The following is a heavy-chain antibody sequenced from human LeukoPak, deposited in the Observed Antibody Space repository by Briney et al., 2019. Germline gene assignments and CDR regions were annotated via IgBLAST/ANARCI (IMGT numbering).Heavy chain of an antibody. J-gene: IGHJ4*02. CDR2: ISWNSGSI. D-gene: IGHD3-9*01. CDR3: AKDPYDILTGTDY. CDR1: GFTFDDYA. V-gene: IGHV3-9*01. Sequence: PGRSLRLSCAASGFTFDDYAMHWVRQAPGKGLEWVSGISWNSGSIGYADSVKGRFTISRDNAKNSLYLQMNSLRAEDTALYYYAKDPYDILTGTDYWGQGTLVTVSS.